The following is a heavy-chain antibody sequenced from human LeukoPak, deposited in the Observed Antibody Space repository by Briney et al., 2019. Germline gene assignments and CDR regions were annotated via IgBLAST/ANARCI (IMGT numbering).Heavy chain of an antibody. J-gene: IGHJ4*02. D-gene: IGHD5-18*01. CDR3: AKGAASRGYTYVAN. Sequence: PGGSLRLSCAASAFTFRSYAMIWVRQAPGKGLDWVSGISGSGGSTYYSDSAKGRFTISRDNSNNTLYLQMNSLRAEDTAVYYCAKGAASRGYTYVANWGQGTLVTVSS. CDR1: AFTFRSYA. CDR2: ISGSGGST. V-gene: IGHV3-23*01.